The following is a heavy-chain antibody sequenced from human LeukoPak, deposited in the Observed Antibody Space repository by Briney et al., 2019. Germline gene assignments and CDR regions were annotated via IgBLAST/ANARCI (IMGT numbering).Heavy chain of an antibody. D-gene: IGHD6-6*01. Sequence: SETLSLTGTVSGGSSSSGDYYWSWIRQPPGKGLEWIGYIYYSGSTCYNPSLKSRVTISVDTSKNQFSLKLSSVTAADTAVYYCARDPYSSSYNWFDPWGQGTLVTVSS. CDR2: IYYSGST. V-gene: IGHV4-30-4*08. CDR3: ARDPYSSSYNWFDP. CDR1: GGSSSSGDYY. J-gene: IGHJ5*02.